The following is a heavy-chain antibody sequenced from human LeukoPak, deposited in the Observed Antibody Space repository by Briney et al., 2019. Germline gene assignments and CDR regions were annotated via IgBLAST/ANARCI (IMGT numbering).Heavy chain of an antibody. CDR3: ARLMGGLTTYDY. CDR2: IRPDGSED. V-gene: IGHV3-7*01. J-gene: IGHJ4*02. Sequence: GGSLRLSCAASGFTFSSYWKSWVRQAPGKGLEWVASIRPDGSEDYCMDSVKGRFTISRDNAENSLYLQMNSLRADDTAVYYCARLMGGLTTYDYWGQGTLVTVSS. D-gene: IGHD4/OR15-4a*01. CDR1: GFTFSSYW.